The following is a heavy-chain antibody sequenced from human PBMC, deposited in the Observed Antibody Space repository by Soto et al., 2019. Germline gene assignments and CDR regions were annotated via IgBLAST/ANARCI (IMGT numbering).Heavy chain of an antibody. CDR3: TKGPGIVVGETIGALDI. V-gene: IGHV3-15*01. CDR2: IKTIFDGGTT. CDR1: GFTFSNAW. D-gene: IGHD1-26*01. Sequence: GGSLRLSCATSGFTFSNAWMTWVRQAPGKGLEWVGRIKTIFDGGTTDYAAPVKGRFNISRDDSKNTLYLEMNSLKTEDTGVYYCTKGPGIVVGETIGALDIWGQGTMVTVSS. J-gene: IGHJ3*02.